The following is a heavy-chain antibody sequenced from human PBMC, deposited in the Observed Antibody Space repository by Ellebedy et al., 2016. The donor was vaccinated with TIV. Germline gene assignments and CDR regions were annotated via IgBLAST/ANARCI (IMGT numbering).Heavy chain of an antibody. CDR2: IYYNENT. CDR1: GGSISTYY. Sequence: MPSETLSLTCTVSGGSISTYYWSWIRQSPGKGLEWIGYIYYNENTNYNPSLKSRVTISVDKSKNQFSLTLSAVTAADTAVYYCARDTAVTGYGMDVWGQGTTVTVSS. J-gene: IGHJ6*02. V-gene: IGHV4-59*01. CDR3: ARDTAVTGYGMDV. D-gene: IGHD6-19*01.